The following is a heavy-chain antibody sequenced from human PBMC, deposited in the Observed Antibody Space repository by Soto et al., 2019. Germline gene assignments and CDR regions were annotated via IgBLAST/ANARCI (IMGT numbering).Heavy chain of an antibody. CDR3: AREDLYCSGGSCYSGYFQH. D-gene: IGHD2-15*01. V-gene: IGHV3-30-3*01. J-gene: IGHJ1*01. CDR1: GFTFSSYA. Sequence: VQLVESGGGLVQWGGSLRLSCAASGFTFSSYAMHWVRQAPGKGLEWVAVISYDGSNKYYADSVKGRFTISRDNSKNTLYLQMNSLRAEDTAVYYCAREDLYCSGGSCYSGYFQHWGQGTLVTVSS. CDR2: ISYDGSNK.